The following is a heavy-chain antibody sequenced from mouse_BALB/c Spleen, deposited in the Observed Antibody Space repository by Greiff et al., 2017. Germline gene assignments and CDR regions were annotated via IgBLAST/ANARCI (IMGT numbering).Heavy chain of an antibody. CDR3: ARSSIYYYGSSYAMDY. J-gene: IGHJ4*01. V-gene: IGHV1-82*01. Sequence: QVQLQQSGPELVKPGASVKISCKASGYAFSSSWMNWVKQRPGQGLEWIGRIYPGDGDTNYNGKFKGKATLTADKSSSTAYMQLSSLTSVDSAVYFCARSSIYYYGSSYAMDYWGQGTSVTVSS. CDR2: IYPGDGDT. D-gene: IGHD1-1*01. CDR1: GYAFSSSW.